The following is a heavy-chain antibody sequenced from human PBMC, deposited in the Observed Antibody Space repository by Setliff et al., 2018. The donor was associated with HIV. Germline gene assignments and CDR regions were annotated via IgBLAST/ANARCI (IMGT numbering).Heavy chain of an antibody. J-gene: IGHJ5*02. CDR3: ARDDRGRVRGVGPFDP. V-gene: IGHV1-18*01. CDR1: GYTFTSYG. Sequence: ASVKVSCKSSGYTFTSYGISWVRQAPGQGLEWMGWINPYNGNTNYAQKLQGRVTMTTDTSTSTAYMDLRSLRSDDTAVYYCARDDRGRVRGVGPFDPWGQGTLVTVSS. CDR2: INPYNGNT. D-gene: IGHD3-10*01.